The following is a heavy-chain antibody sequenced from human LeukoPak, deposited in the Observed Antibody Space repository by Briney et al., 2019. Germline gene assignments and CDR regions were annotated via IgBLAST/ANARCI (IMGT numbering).Heavy chain of an antibody. V-gene: IGHV3-21*01. CDR1: GFTFSSYS. CDR2: ISSSSSYI. D-gene: IGHD3-10*01. Sequence: PGRSLRLSCAASGFTFSSYSMNWVRQAPGKGLEWVSSISSSSSYIYYADSVKGRFTISRDNAKNSLYLQMNSLRAEDTAVYYCVWFGELDLWYYGMDVWGQGTTVIVSS. CDR3: VWFGELDLWYYGMDV. J-gene: IGHJ6*02.